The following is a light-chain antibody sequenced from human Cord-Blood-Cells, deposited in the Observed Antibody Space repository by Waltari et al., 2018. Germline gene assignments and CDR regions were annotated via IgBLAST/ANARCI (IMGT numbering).Light chain of an antibody. J-gene: IGKJ3*01. CDR3: QQYYSTPFT. CDR2: WAS. V-gene: IGKV4-1*01. CDR1: QSVLYSSNNKNY. Sequence: DLVMTQSPDSLAVSLGERATIHCQSSQSVLYSSNNKNYLAWYQQKPGQPPKLLIYWASTRESGVPDRFSGSGSGTDFTLTISSLQAEDVAVYYCQQYYSTPFTFGPGTKVDIK.